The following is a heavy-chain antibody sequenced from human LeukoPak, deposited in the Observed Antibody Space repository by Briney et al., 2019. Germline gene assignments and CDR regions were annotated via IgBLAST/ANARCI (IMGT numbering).Heavy chain of an antibody. V-gene: IGHV4-61*02. Sequence: KPSETLSLTCTVSGGSISSGSYYWSWIRQPAGKGLEWIGRIYTSGSTNYNPSLKSRVTMSVDTSKNQFSLKLSSVTAADTAVYYCARDLMGIAYRGAFYYWGQGTLVTVSS. CDR3: ARDLMGIAYRGAFYY. CDR2: IYTSGST. J-gene: IGHJ4*02. CDR1: GGSISSGSYY. D-gene: IGHD6-13*01.